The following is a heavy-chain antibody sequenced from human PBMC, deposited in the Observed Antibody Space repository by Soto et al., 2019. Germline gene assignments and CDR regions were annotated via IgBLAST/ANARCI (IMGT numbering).Heavy chain of an antibody. CDR1: GFTFSSYE. Sequence: GGSLRLSCTASGFTFSSYEMNWVRQAPGKEPGWVSYISTTGSTIYYADSVRGRFTISRAKANNSLYLQMHSLRADDTAVYYCARDHGYQVHSLYNWFDPWGQGTLVTVSS. D-gene: IGHD2-2*01. CDR2: ISTTGSTI. J-gene: IGHJ5*02. CDR3: ARDHGYQVHSLYNWFDP. V-gene: IGHV3-48*03.